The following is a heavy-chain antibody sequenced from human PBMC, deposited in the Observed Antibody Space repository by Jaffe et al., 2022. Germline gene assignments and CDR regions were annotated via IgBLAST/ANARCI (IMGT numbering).Heavy chain of an antibody. CDR2: IFSNDEK. Sequence: QVTLKESGPVLVKPTETLTLTCTVSGFSLSNARMGVSWIRQPPGKALEWLAHIFSNDEKSYSTSLKSRLTISKDTSKSQVVLTMTNMDPVDTATYYCARIRHIRFLEWHTYYYYMDVWGKGTTVTVSS. J-gene: IGHJ6*03. V-gene: IGHV2-26*01. CDR3: ARIRHIRFLEWHTYYYYMDV. CDR1: GFSLSNARMG. D-gene: IGHD3-3*01.